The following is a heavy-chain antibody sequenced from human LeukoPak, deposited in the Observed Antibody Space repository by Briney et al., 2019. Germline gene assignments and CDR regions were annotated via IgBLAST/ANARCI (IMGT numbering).Heavy chain of an antibody. CDR2: IYTSGST. CDR3: ARTPRCSGGSCKDFDY. V-gene: IGHV4-4*07. J-gene: IGHJ4*02. CDR1: GGSISSYY. Sequence: SETLSLTCTVSGGSISSYYWSWIRQPPGKGLEWIGRIYTSGSTNYNPSLKSRVTMSVDTSKNQFSLKLSSVTAADTAVYYCARTPRCSGGSCKDFDYWGQGTLVTVSS. D-gene: IGHD2-15*01.